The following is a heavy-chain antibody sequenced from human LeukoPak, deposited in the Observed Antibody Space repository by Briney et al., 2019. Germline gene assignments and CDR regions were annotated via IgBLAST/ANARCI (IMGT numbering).Heavy chain of an antibody. CDR1: GGSFSGYY. V-gene: IGHV4-34*01. Sequence: SETLSLPCAVYGGSFSGYYWSWIRKPPGKALEWTGEIKHSGRTNYNPVLKSRVTISVDTSKNQFSLKLSSVTAADTAVYYCARGGSVITMVRGVRRRDDYWGQGTLVTVSS. CDR2: IKHSGRT. CDR3: ARGGSVITMVRGVRRRDDY. J-gene: IGHJ4*02. D-gene: IGHD3-10*01.